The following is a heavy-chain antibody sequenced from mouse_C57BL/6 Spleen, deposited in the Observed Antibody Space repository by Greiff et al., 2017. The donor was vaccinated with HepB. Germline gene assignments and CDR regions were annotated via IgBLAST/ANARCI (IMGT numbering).Heavy chain of an antibody. CDR3: ERSQAKDY. CDR2: IDPSDSYT. Sequence: VQLQQPGAELVKPGASVKLSCKASGYTFTSYWMQWVKQRPGQGLEWIGEIDPSDSYTNYNQKFKGKATLTVDTSSSTAYMQLSSLTSEDSAVYYWERSQAKDYWGQGTTLTVSS. CDR1: GYTFTSYW. V-gene: IGHV1-50*01. D-gene: IGHD3-2*02. J-gene: IGHJ2*01.